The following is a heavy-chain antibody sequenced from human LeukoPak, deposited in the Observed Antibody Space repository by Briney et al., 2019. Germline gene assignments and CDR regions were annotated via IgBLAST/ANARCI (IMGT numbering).Heavy chain of an antibody. CDR3: AREENYCSGSTCPFDY. D-gene: IGHD2-2*01. CDR1: GGSIGTSY. V-gene: IGHV4-59*12. CDR2: IYYNGAT. J-gene: IGHJ4*02. Sequence: SETLSLTCSVSGGSIGTSYWSWIRQPPGKGLEWIGYIYYNGATNYNPSLKTRVTISLDTPKNQFSLKLKSVTASDTAVYYCAREENYCSGSTCPFDYWGQGTLVTVSS.